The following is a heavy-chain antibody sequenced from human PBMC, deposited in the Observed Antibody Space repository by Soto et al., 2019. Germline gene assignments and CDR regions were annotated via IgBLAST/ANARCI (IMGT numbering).Heavy chain of an antibody. CDR3: ATPDTVDTAMVTSAYGMDV. J-gene: IGHJ6*02. CDR1: GYTFTSYY. CDR2: INPSGGRT. D-gene: IGHD5-18*01. Sequence: GASVKVSCKASGYTFTSYYMHWVRHAPGQGLEWMGIINPSGGRTSYAQKFQGRVTRTSDTSTSTVYMELSSLRSEDTDVYSCATPDTVDTAMVTSAYGMDVWGQGTTVTVSS. V-gene: IGHV1-46*01.